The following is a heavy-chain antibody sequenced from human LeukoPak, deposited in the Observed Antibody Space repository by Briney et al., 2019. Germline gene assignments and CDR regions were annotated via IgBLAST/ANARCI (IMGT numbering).Heavy chain of an antibody. CDR1: GGSFSGYY. CDR3: ARARCSSTSCRNDY. J-gene: IGHJ4*02. Sequence: SETPSLTCAVYGGSFSGYYWSWIRQPPGKGLEWIGEINHSGSTNYNPSLKSRVTISVDTSKNQFSLKLSSVTAADTAVYYCARARCSSTSCRNDYWGQGTLVTVSS. CDR2: INHSGST. D-gene: IGHD2-2*01. V-gene: IGHV4-34*01.